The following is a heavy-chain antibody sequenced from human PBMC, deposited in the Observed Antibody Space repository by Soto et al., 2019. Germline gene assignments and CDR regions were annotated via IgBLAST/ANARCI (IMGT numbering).Heavy chain of an antibody. CDR3: AKGRSGHDAFDI. D-gene: IGHD6-19*01. CDR1: GFTFSSYG. J-gene: IGHJ3*02. Sequence: GGSLRLSCAASGFTFSSYGMHWVRQAPGKGLEWVAVISYDGSNKYYADSVKGRFTISRDNSKNTLYLQMNSLRAEDTAVYYCAKGRSGHDAFDIWGQGTMVTVSS. V-gene: IGHV3-30*18. CDR2: ISYDGSNK.